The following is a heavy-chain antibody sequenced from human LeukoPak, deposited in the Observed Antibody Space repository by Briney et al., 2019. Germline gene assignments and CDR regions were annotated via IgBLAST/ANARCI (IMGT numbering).Heavy chain of an antibody. CDR2: FDPEDGET. CDR1: GYTLTELS. CDR3: ATRPQSGYYYYYGMTS. D-gene: IGHD3-3*01. Sequence: ASVKVSCKVSGYTLTELSMHWVRQAPGKGLEWMGGFDPEDGETIYAQKFQGRVTMTEDTSTDTAYMELSSLRSEDTAVYYCATRPQSGYYYYYGMTSGAKGPRSPSP. J-gene: IGHJ6*02. V-gene: IGHV1-24*01.